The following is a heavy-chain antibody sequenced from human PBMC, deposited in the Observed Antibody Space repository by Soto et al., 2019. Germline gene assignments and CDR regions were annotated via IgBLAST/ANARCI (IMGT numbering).Heavy chain of an antibody. Sequence: ASVKVSCNASGYTFTSYSVHWVRQAPGQRLEWMGWINAGNGNTKYSQKFQGRVTITRDTSASTAYMELSSLRSEDTAVYYCARDLGGWHDYWGQGTLVTVSS. CDR3: ARDLGGWHDY. CDR2: INAGNGNT. CDR1: GYTFTSYS. J-gene: IGHJ4*02. D-gene: IGHD2-15*01. V-gene: IGHV1-3*01.